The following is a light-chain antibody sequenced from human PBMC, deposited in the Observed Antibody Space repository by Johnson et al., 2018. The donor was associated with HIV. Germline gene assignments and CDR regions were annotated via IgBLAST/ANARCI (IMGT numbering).Light chain of an antibody. CDR2: KTN. Sequence: QSVLTQPPSVSAAPGQRVTISCSGSSSNIGNFYVSWYQQLPETAPKLLIYKTNDRPSGIPDRFSGSKSGTSATLGITGLQTGDEADYYCGTWDSSLVYVFGTGTKVTVL. J-gene: IGLJ1*01. CDR3: GTWDSSLVYV. V-gene: IGLV1-51*02. CDR1: SSNIGNFY.